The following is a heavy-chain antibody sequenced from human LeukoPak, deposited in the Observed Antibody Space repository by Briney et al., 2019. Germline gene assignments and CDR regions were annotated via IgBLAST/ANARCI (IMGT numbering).Heavy chain of an antibody. CDR3: ARESVVAIDY. D-gene: IGHD3-22*01. CDR2: IAYDGTNK. Sequence: GGSLRLSCAASGFPFSGYSMHWVRQAPGKGLEWVSIIAYDGTNKYYADSVEGRFTISRDNSKNTLYLQMNSLRAEDTAVYYCARESVVAIDYWGQGTLVTVSS. CDR1: GFPFSGYS. V-gene: IGHV3-30-3*01. J-gene: IGHJ4*02.